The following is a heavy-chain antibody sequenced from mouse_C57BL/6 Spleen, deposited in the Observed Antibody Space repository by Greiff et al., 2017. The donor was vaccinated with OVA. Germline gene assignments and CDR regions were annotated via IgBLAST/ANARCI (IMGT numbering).Heavy chain of an antibody. CDR1: GYTFTDYE. CDR2: IDPETGGT. Sequence: QVHVKQSGAELVRPGASVTLSCKASGYTFTDYEMHWVKQTPVHGLEWIGAIDPETGGTAYNQKFKGKAILTADKSSSTAYMELRSLTSEDSAVYYCTRKADYTFAYWGQGTLVTVSA. CDR3: TRKADYTFAY. J-gene: IGHJ3*01. D-gene: IGHD2-4*01. V-gene: IGHV1-15*01.